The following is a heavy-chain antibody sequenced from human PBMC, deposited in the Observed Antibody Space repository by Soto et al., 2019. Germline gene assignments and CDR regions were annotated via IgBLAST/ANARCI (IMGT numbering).Heavy chain of an antibody. CDR1: GYTFTSYG. CDR2: ISAHNGNT. Sequence: QVQLVQSGAEVKKPGASVKVSCKASGYTFTSYGISWARQAPGQGLEWMGWISAHNGNTNYAQKLQGRVTMTTDTSTSTAYMELRSLRSDDTAVYYCARTSPVLGYCSSTSCYLFDPWGQGTLVTVSS. CDR3: ARTSPVLGYCSSTSCYLFDP. D-gene: IGHD2-2*01. V-gene: IGHV1-18*04. J-gene: IGHJ5*02.